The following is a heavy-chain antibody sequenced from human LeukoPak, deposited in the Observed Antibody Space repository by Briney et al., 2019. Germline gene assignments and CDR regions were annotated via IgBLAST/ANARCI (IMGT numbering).Heavy chain of an antibody. J-gene: IGHJ4*02. CDR3: ARELRTGAGLDY. CDR1: GFTFSSYA. CDR2: ISYDGSNK. Sequence: GGSLRLSCAASGFTFSSYAMHWVRQAPGKGLEGGAVISYDGSNKYYADSVKGRFTISRDNSKNTLYLQMNSLRAEDTAVYYCARELRTGAGLDYWGQGTLVTVSS. V-gene: IGHV3-30*04. D-gene: IGHD1-1*01.